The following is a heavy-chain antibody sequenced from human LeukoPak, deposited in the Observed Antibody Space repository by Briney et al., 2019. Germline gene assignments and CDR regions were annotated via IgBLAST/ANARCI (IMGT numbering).Heavy chain of an antibody. J-gene: IGHJ4*02. CDR1: GYSFTSYW. CDR3: ARQSAGYSSGWYVDY. Sequence: GESLKISCKGSGYSFTSYWIGWVRQMPGKGLEWMGIIYPGDSDTRYSPSFQGQVTISADKSISTAYLQWSSLKASDTAMYYCARQSAGYSSGWYVDYWGQGTLVTVSS. D-gene: IGHD6-19*01. CDR2: IYPGDSDT. V-gene: IGHV5-51*01.